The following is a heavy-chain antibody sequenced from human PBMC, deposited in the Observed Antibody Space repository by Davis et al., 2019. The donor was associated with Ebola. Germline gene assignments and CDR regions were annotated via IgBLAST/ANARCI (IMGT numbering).Heavy chain of an antibody. CDR2: INPATGGT. CDR3: ARYQALSGRGAFDI. J-gene: IGHJ3*02. V-gene: IGHV1-2*02. CDR1: GYTFTGYY. Sequence: ASVKVSCKASGYTFTGYYIHWVRLAPGQGLEWMGWINPATGGTNYAQKFQGRVTMTRDTSVTTVYMELSSLRSEDTAVYYCARYQALSGRGAFDIWGQGTMVTVSS. D-gene: IGHD2-15*01.